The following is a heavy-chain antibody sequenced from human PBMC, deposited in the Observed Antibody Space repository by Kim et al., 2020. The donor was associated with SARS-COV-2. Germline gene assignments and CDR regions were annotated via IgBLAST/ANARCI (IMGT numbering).Heavy chain of an antibody. CDR2: IYPGDSDT. D-gene: IGHD6-13*01. CDR3: ARHIDGSVGYDTAAGMIDY. CDR1: GYSFTSYW. J-gene: IGHJ4*02. Sequence: GESLKISCKGSGYSFTSYWIGWVRQMPGKGLEWMGIIYPGDSDTRYSPSFQGQVTISADKSISTAYLQWSSLKASDTAMYYCARHIDGSVGYDTAAGMIDYWGQGTLVTVSS. V-gene: IGHV5-51*01.